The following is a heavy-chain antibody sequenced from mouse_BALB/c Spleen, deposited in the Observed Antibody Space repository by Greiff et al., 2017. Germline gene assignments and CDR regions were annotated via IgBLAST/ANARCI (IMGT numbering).Heavy chain of an antibody. CDR3: ARAYYSGDYYAMDY. Sequence: VMLVESGPGLVAPSQSLSITCTVSGFSLTSYGVHWVRQPPGKGLEWLGVIWAGGSTNYNSALMSRLSISKDNSKSQVFLKMNSLQTDDTAMYYCARAYYSGDYYAMDYWGQGTSVTVSS. CDR2: IWAGGST. V-gene: IGHV2-9*02. J-gene: IGHJ4*01. CDR1: GFSLTSYG. D-gene: IGHD2-12*01.